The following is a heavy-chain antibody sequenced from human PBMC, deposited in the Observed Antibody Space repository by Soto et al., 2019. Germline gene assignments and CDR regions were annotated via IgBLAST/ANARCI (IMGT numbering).Heavy chain of an antibody. CDR1: EFTFSNYA. CDR2: IYSGGST. J-gene: IGHJ6*02. V-gene: IGHV3-66*01. Sequence: GGSLRLSCAASEFTFSNYAMSWVRQAPGKGLEWVSVIYSGGSTYYADSVKGRFTISRDNSKNTLYLQMNSLGAEDTAVYYCARDFVVGGPTINYYYGMDVWGQGTTVTVSS. CDR3: ARDFVVGGPTINYYYGMDV. D-gene: IGHD1-26*01.